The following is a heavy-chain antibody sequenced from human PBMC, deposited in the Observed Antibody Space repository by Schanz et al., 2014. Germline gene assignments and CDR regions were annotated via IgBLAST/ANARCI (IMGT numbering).Heavy chain of an antibody. Sequence: VPLVESGGGVVQPWGSLRLSCAASGFSFNNYWMTWFRQAPGKGLEWVANIIHDGSEKFYVDSVKGRFTISRDNAKNSLYLQMNSLRAEDTAVYYCERFQSPHQPFDYWGQGTLVTVSS. V-gene: IGHV3-7*01. D-gene: IGHD2-2*01. CDR3: ERFQSPHQPFDY. CDR2: IIHDGSEK. CDR1: GFSFNNYW. J-gene: IGHJ4*02.